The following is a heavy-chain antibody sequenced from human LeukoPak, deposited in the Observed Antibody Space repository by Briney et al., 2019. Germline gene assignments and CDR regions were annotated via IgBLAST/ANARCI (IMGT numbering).Heavy chain of an antibody. CDR1: GYTFTSYG. V-gene: IGHV1-8*02. CDR2: MSPNSGDT. D-gene: IGHD7-27*01. J-gene: IGHJ4*02. CDR3: ARGPPNWGYDY. Sequence: ASVKVSCKASGYTFTSYGINWVRQATGQRPEWMGWMSPNSGDTGYAQKFQDRVTMTRNTSISTAYMELSSLRSDDTAVYYCARGPPNWGYDYWGPGTLVTVSS.